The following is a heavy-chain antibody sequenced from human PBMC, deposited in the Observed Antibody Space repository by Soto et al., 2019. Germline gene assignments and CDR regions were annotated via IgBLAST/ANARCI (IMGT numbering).Heavy chain of an antibody. J-gene: IGHJ4*01. CDR1: CGSFSGHS. V-gene: IGHV4-34*01. D-gene: IGHD3-22*01. CDR2: INHSGRV. Sequence: SLTCAVYCGSFSGHSWTWIRQSPGKGLEWIGGINHSGRVNYSPSLKSRVTISLDTSKNQFSLTLSAVTAADTAMYYCSTRANDTSGYYRLDHWGEAILVNVSS. CDR3: STRANDTSGYYRLDH.